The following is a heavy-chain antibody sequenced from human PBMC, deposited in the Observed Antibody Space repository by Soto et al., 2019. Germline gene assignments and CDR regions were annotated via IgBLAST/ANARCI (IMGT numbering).Heavy chain of an antibody. CDR3: ARGDRDDYIGNFSY. D-gene: IGHD4-4*01. J-gene: IGHJ4*02. V-gene: IGHV4-59*12. CDR1: GGSPNYYY. CDR2: MANTGST. Sequence: SETLSLTCTFSGGSPNYYYWTWIRQPPGKGLEWIENMANTGSTNYNPSLKSRVTISVDTPNNQFSLRLSSVTAADTAVSYCARGDRDDYIGNFSYWGQGTLVTVSS.